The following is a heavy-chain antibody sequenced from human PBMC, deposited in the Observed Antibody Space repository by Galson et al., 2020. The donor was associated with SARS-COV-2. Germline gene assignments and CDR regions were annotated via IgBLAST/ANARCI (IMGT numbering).Heavy chain of an antibody. CDR2: THYSWST. J-gene: IGHJ6*02. V-gene: IGHV4-59*01. CDR1: GGSISSYY. D-gene: IGHD3-10*01. Sequence: ASESLSLTCTASGGSISSYYWSWIRQPPGKGLEWTGYTHYSWSTNSNPSPKSRVTISVDTSKNQFSLKLSSVTAADTAVYYCARHRFGEFVRYYYYYYGMDVWGRGTTVTVSS. CDR3: ARHRFGEFVRYYYYYYGMDV.